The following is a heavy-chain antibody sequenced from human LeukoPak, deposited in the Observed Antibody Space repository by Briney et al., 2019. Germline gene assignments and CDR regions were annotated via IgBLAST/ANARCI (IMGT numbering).Heavy chain of an antibody. Sequence: SQTLSLTCAVSGGSISSGGYSWSWIRQPPGKGLEWIGYIYHSGSTYYNPSLKSRVTISVDTSKNQFSLKLSSVTAADTAVYYCASRPYCSSTSCLHYYYYGMDVWGQGTTVTVSS. D-gene: IGHD2-2*01. CDR3: ASRPYCSSTSCLHYYYYGMDV. CDR1: GGSISSGGYS. CDR2: IYHSGST. V-gene: IGHV4-30-2*01. J-gene: IGHJ6*02.